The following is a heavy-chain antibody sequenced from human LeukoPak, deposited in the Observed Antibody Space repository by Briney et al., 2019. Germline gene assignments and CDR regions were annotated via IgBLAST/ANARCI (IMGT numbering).Heavy chain of an antibody. J-gene: IGHJ3*02. Sequence: PSETLSLTCSVSGASFSSYYWSWIRQPAGKGLEWIGRIYTSGSTNYNPSLKSRVTMSVDTSKNQFSLKLTSVNAADTALYYCTRDHGGDWYAFDIWGQGTVVTVSS. V-gene: IGHV4-4*07. D-gene: IGHD2-21*02. CDR3: TRDHGGDWYAFDI. CDR2: IYTSGST. CDR1: GASFSSYY.